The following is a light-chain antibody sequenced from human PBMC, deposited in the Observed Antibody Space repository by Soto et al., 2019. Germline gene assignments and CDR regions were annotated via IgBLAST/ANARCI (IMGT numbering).Light chain of an antibody. CDR1: SSDVGSYNY. CDR3: SSYTSSSTL. CDR2: EVS. Sequence: QSVLTQPASVSGSPGQSITIPCTGTSSDVGSYNYVSWYQQHPGKAPKPMIYEVSDRPSGISSRFSGSKSGNTASLTISGLQTEDEADYYCSSYTSSSTLFGTGTKVTVL. V-gene: IGLV2-14*01. J-gene: IGLJ1*01.